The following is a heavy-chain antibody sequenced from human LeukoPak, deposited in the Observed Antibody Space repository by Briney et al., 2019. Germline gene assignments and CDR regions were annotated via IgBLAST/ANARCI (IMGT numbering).Heavy chain of an antibody. J-gene: IGHJ4*02. CDR3: AREHRRDTAMGSEYFDY. CDR1: GFTFSSYG. CDR2: ISYDGSNK. V-gene: IGHV3-30*03. D-gene: IGHD5-18*01. Sequence: PGRSLRLSCAASGFTFSSYGMHWVRQAPGKGLEWVAVISYDGSNKYYADSVKGRFTISRDNSKNTLYLQMNSLRAEDTAVYYCAREHRRDTAMGSEYFDYWGQGTLVTVSS.